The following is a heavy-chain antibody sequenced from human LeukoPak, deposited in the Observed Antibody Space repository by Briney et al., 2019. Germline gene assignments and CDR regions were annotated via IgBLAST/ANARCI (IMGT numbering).Heavy chain of an antibody. D-gene: IGHD2-21*01. Sequence: GGSLRLSCAASGFTLSSYAMGWVRQAPGKGLEWVSAISDSGNTYHADSVKGRFTISRDSSKNTLFLQMNRLRPEDAAVYYCAKAPVTTCRGAYCYPFDYWGQGTLVTVSS. CDR1: GFTLSSYA. CDR2: ISDSGNT. CDR3: AKAPVTTCRGAYCYPFDY. V-gene: IGHV3-23*01. J-gene: IGHJ4*02.